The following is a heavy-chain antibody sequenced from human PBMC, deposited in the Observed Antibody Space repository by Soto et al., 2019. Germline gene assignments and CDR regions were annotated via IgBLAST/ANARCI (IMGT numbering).Heavy chain of an antibody. D-gene: IGHD3-22*01. V-gene: IGHV4-39*01. CDR3: ARQYDSVYYGMDV. J-gene: IGHJ6*02. CDR1: GGSISSTSNY. CDR2: IYYSGTT. Sequence: QLQLQESGPGLVKPSETLSLTCTVSGGSISSTSNYWGWIRQPPGKGLEWIGSIYYSGTTYYNPSLKSRVTISVDTSKNQFSLKLSSVTAADTALYYCARQYDSVYYGMDVWGQGTTVTVS.